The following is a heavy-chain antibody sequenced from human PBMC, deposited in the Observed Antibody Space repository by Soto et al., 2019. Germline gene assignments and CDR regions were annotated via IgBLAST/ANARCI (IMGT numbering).Heavy chain of an antibody. D-gene: IGHD5-18*01. CDR3: ARRLQLWANYYCYGMDV. V-gene: IGHV3-7*01. CDR1: GFTFSSYW. Sequence: EVQLVESGGGLVQPGGSLRLSCAASGFTFSSYWMSWVRQAPGKGLEWVANIKQDGSEKYYVDSVKGRFTFSRDNAKNSLYLQMNSLRAEDTAVYYCARRLQLWANYYCYGMDVWGQGTTVTVSS. CDR2: IKQDGSEK. J-gene: IGHJ6*02.